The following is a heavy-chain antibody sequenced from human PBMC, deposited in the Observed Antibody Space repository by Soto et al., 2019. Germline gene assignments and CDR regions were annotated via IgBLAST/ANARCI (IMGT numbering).Heavy chain of an antibody. J-gene: IGHJ4*02. CDR2: IYSGGNS. Sequence: LRLSCEASGLTVATNSFIWVRQAPGKGLEWVSVIYSGGNSYYADSARGRFSVSRDSSKNTLYLQISSLRAGDTAMYYCATSLSPVAGRPLNNWGQGTLVTVSS. CDR1: GLTVATNS. CDR3: ATSLSPVAGRPLNN. V-gene: IGHV3-53*01. D-gene: IGHD6-19*01.